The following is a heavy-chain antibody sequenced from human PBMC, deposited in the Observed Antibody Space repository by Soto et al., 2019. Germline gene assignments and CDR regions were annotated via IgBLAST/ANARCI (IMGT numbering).Heavy chain of an antibody. CDR2: IYSGGST. D-gene: IGHD5-12*01. CDR3: ARGEGGYGEFNWFDP. V-gene: IGHV3-53*02. CDR1: GFTVSSNY. Sequence: EVQLVETGGGLIQPGGSLRLSCAASGFTVSSNYMSWVRQAPGKGLEWVSVIYSGGSTYYADSVKGRFTISRDNSKNTLYLQMNSLRAEDTAVYYGARGEGGYGEFNWFDPWGQGTLVTVSS. J-gene: IGHJ5*02.